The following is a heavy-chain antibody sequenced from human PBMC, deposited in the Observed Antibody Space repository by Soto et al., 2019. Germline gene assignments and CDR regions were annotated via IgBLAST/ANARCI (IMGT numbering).Heavy chain of an antibody. V-gene: IGHV1-2*02. CDR3: ARDLYSVVVGTTTSGNFDY. Sequence: SVNVSCKASGDTFTGYYVHWVRQAPGQRLEWMGWVNPKRGGTNYAQKFQGRVTMTSDTSISTAYMELSRLRSDDTAVYYSARDLYSVVVGTTTSGNFDYCGQGSLVTGSA. CDR2: VNPKRGGT. J-gene: IGHJ4*01. CDR1: GDTFTGYY. D-gene: IGHD2-21*01.